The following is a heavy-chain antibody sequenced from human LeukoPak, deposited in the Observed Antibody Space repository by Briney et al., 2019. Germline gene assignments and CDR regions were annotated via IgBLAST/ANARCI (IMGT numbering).Heavy chain of an antibody. Sequence: SETLSLTCTVSGGSISSSSYYWGWIRQPLGKGLEWIGSIYSGGRIYYNPSLKSRVSISIDTSNNDLSLKVTSVTAAGTAGYYCARAPWAYGNYVHAFDIWGQGTMVTVSS. CDR2: IYSGGRI. V-gene: IGHV4-39*07. CDR1: GGSISSSSYY. CDR3: ARAPWAYGNYVHAFDI. J-gene: IGHJ3*02. D-gene: IGHD4-11*01.